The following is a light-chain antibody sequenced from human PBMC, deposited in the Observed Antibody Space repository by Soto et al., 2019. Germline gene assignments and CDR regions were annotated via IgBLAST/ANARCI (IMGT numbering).Light chain of an antibody. J-gene: IGKJ4*01. CDR2: DAS. V-gene: IGKV3D-15*01. CDR3: QQYNNWPLT. Sequence: PGERATLSCRASRSVDNDLAWYQQKPGQPPRLLIYDASTRATGIPARFSGSQSGTEFTLTISSLLSEDFAVYSCQQYNNWPLTFGGGTKVDIK. CDR1: RSVDND.